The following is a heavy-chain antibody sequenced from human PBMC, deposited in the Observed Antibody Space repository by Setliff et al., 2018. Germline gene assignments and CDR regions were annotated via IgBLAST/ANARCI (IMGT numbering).Heavy chain of an antibody. CDR3: ARAGGGYNT. Sequence: PSETLSLTCTVSGGSISSYYWTWIRQSPGKGLEWIGEINHSGSTNYNPSLKSRVTISADTSNNSFSLNLFSVTAADTAVYYCARAGGGYNTWGQGTLVTVSS. J-gene: IGHJ5*02. D-gene: IGHD5-12*01. V-gene: IGHV4-34*01. CDR1: GGSISSYY. CDR2: INHSGST.